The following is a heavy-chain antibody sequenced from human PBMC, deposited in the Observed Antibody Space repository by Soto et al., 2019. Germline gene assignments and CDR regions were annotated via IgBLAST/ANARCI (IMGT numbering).Heavy chain of an antibody. D-gene: IGHD3-22*01. CDR1: AGTTSRYG. CDR3: ARDRSRKSYYYGSSVPYFYCMDD. V-gene: IGHV1-69*13. CDR2: SMPIFSRL. Sequence: SSVRVSCKASAGTTSRYGSSCVLHPPRQGLESLVASMPIFSRLDCAQKYQGRVTITADESTSTGYMELSSQITEDTAVYYCARDRSRKSYYYGSSVPYFYCMDDWGQGTPVTVSS. J-gene: IGHJ6*02.